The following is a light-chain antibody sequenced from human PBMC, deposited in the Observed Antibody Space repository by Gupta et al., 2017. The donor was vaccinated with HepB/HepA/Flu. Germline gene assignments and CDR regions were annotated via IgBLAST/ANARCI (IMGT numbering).Light chain of an antibody. CDR2: KAS. CDR3: QQDNSYPWT. CDR1: QSISSW. J-gene: IGKJ1*01. Sequence: DIQMTQSPSTLSASVGDRVTITCRASQSISSWLAWYQQKPRKAPKLLIYKASSLESGVPSRFSGSGSGTEFTLTISSLQPDDFATYYCQQDNSYPWTFGQGTKVEIK. V-gene: IGKV1-5*03.